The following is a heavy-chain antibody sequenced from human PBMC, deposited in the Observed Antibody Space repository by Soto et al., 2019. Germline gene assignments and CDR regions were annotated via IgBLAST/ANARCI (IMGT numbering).Heavy chain of an antibody. CDR2: ISYDGSNK. V-gene: IGHV3-30*18. J-gene: IGHJ6*02. D-gene: IGHD2-2*01. CDR1: GFTFSSYG. Sequence: PGGSLRLSCAASGFTFSSYGMHWVRQAPGKGLEWVAVISYDGSNKYYADSVKGRFTISRDNSKHTMYLQMNSLRAEDTAVYYCAKDLRVIDQASPKLYYYYGMDVWGQGTTVTVPS. CDR3: AKDLRVIDQASPKLYYYYGMDV.